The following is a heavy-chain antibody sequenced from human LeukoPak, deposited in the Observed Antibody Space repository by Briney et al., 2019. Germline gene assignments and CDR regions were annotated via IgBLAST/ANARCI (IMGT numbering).Heavy chain of an antibody. V-gene: IGHV3-23*01. CDR1: GFTFSSYA. CDR2: ISGSGGST. CDR3: AKYRGQLWLHFDY. D-gene: IGHD5-18*01. J-gene: IGHJ4*02. Sequence: GGSLRLSCAASGFTFSSYAMSWVRQAPGKGLEWVSAISGSGGSTYYADSVKGRFTISRDNSKNTLYRQMNSLRAEDTAVYYCAKYRGQLWLHFDYWGQGTLVTVSS.